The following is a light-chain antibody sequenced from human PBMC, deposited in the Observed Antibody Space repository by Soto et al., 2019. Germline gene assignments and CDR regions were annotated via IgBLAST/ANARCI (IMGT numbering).Light chain of an antibody. J-gene: IGLJ1*01. CDR2: DVS. CDR1: SSDIGGYNY. V-gene: IGLV2-14*01. Sequence: QSVLTQPASVSGSPGQSITISCTGTSSDIGGYNYVSWYQQHPGKAPKLMIYDVSNRPSGVSNRFSGSKSGNTASLTISVLQAEDVADYYCGSYTSSSTLYVFGTGTKVTVL. CDR3: GSYTSSSTLYV.